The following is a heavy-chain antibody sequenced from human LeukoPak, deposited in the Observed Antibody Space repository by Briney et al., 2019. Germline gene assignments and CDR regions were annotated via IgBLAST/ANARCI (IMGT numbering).Heavy chain of an antibody. CDR3: VVSQKHYYGPLLY. V-gene: IGHV4-4*07. CDR2: IYNSGST. CDR1: GDSINNHY. J-gene: IGHJ4*02. D-gene: IGHD3-10*01. Sequence: PSETLSLTCTVSGDSINNHYWSWIRQPAGKGLEWIGRIYNSGSTNYNPSLRSRVTMSVDTSTKQISLTSVSVTAADTAVYYCVVSQKHYYGPLLYWGQGTLVTVSS.